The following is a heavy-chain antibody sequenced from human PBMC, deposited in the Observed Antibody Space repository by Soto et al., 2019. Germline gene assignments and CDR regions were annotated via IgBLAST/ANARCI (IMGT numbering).Heavy chain of an antibody. CDR2: INPSGGST. D-gene: IGHD5-12*01. CDR1: GYTFTSYY. J-gene: IGHJ5*02. Sequence: QVQLVQSGAEVKKPGASVKVSCKASGYTFTSYYMHWVRQAPGQGLEWMGIINPSGGSTSYAQKFQGRVTMTRDTSTSTVYMELGSLRSEDTAVYYCARLYNGGYDYPWFDPWGQGTLVTVSS. CDR3: ARLYNGGYDYPWFDP. V-gene: IGHV1-46*03.